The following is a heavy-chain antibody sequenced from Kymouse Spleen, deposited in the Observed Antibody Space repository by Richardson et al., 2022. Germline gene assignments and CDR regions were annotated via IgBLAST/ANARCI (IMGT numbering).Heavy chain of an antibody. CDR1: GFTFSSYG. J-gene: IGHJ4*02. CDR2: ISYDGSNK. Sequence: QVQLVESGGGVVQPGRSLRLSCAASGFTFSSYGMHWVRQAPGKGLEWVAVISYDGSNKYYADSVKGRFTISRDNSKNTLYLQMNSLRAEDTAVYYCAKDQDYGDYVGFDYWGQGTLVTVSS. V-gene: IGHV3-30*18. CDR3: AKDQDYGDYVGFDY. D-gene: IGHD4-17*01.